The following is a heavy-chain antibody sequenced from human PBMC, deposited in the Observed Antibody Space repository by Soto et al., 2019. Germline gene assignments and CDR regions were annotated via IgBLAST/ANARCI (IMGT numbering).Heavy chain of an antibody. CDR2: LSYDGTYK. V-gene: IGHV3-30*18. D-gene: IGHD3-10*01. CDR3: AKDQDQYGSGYFSGMGV. CDR1: CFTLSIGG. Sequence: GSLRLPSHASCFTLSIGGMHWVRQARGKGLEWVAVLSYDGTYKYYADSVKGHFTISRDNSKNTLFLQMNSLRPEDTAVYYCAKDQDQYGSGYFSGMGVWGQGTAVTVS. J-gene: IGHJ6*02.